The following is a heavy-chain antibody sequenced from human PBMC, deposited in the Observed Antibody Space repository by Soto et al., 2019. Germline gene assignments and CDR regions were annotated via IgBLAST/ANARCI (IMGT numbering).Heavy chain of an antibody. D-gene: IGHD1-26*01. CDR1: GDSISSGGFS. Sequence: QLRLQESGSGLVKPSETLSLTCAVSGDSISSGGFSWSWIRQPPGKGLEWIGYIYHSGSAYYTPSLKSRVTMSVDRPKNQFSLKLSSVTAADTAVYYCAGSSGSYRGFDPWGQGILVTVSS. J-gene: IGHJ5*02. CDR3: AGSSGSYRGFDP. V-gene: IGHV4-30-2*01. CDR2: IYHSGSA.